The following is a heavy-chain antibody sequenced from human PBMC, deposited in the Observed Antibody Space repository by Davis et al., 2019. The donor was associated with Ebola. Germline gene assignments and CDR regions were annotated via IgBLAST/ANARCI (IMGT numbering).Heavy chain of an antibody. J-gene: IGHJ5*02. D-gene: IGHD6-13*01. CDR3: ARTRKDSSTNWFDP. CDR1: RYTFTNYG. Sequence: AASVKVSCQASRYTFTNYGISWVRQATGQGLEWMGWISAYNGNTNYAQKLQGRVTLTTDTSTSTAYMELRSLRSDDTAVYYCARTRKDSSTNWFDPWGQGTLVTVSS. CDR2: ISAYNGNT. V-gene: IGHV1-18*04.